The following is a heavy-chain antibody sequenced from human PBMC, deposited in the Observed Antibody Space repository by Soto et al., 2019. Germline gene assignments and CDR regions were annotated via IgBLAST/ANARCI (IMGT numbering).Heavy chain of an antibody. V-gene: IGHV3-15*01. CDR1: GFTFSTAC. J-gene: IGHJ4*02. CDR3: TTTYSNFRRLDY. Sequence: EVQLVESGGGLVKPGWSLRLSCAASGFTFSTACMSWVRQAPGKGLEWVGRIKSKTDGGTTDYAAHVKGRLTIERDDSKNTLYLQMNSVKTEDTAVYYCTTTYSNFRRLDYWGQGTLVTVSS. D-gene: IGHD4-4*01. CDR2: IKSKTDGGTT.